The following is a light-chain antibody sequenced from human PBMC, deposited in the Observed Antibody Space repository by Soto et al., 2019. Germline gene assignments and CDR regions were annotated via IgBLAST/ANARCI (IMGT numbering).Light chain of an antibody. CDR1: ESINNY. CDR2: DAS. CDR3: QQSYDTVAIT. J-gene: IGKJ5*01. V-gene: IGKV3-11*01. Sequence: IVLAQSPGTLSLSPGERATVSCRASESINNYLAWYQQKPGQAPRLLIYDASNRATGIPDRFSGSGSGTDFTLTISGLQPEDFATYYCQQSYDTVAITFGQGTRLEIK.